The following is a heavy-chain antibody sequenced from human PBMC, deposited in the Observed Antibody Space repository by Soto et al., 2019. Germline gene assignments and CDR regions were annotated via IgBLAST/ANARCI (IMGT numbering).Heavy chain of an antibody. CDR3: ARHHGSPGCYLGMDV. CDR1: GYSFISYW. D-gene: IGHD6-13*01. V-gene: IGHV5-51*01. Sequence: GVPMRDPGKVSGYSFISYWINWVRQMPGKGLEWMGIIYPGDSDTRYSPSFQGQVTISADKSIRTAYLQWRSLKASDTAMYYCARHHGSPGCYLGMDVWGQGTTVTVSS. CDR2: IYPGDSDT. J-gene: IGHJ6*02.